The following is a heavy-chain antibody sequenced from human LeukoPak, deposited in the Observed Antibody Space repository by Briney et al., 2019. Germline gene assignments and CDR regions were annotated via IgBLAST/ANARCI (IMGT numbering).Heavy chain of an antibody. CDR2: ISGSGGST. V-gene: IGHV3-23*01. Sequence: GGSLRLSCAASGFTFSSYAMSWVRQAPGKGLEWVSAISGSGGSTYYADSVKGRFTISRDNFKNTLYLQMNSLRAEDTAVYYCTTLQLYCSSTSCYKGSDYFDYWGQGTLVTVSS. CDR3: TTLQLYCSSTSCYKGSDYFDY. D-gene: IGHD2-2*02. CDR1: GFTFSSYA. J-gene: IGHJ4*02.